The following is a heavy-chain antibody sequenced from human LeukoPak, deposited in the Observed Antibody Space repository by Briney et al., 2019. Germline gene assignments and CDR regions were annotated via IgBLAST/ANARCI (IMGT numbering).Heavy chain of an antibody. J-gene: IGHJ4*02. CDR3: ARDRSISGSYYGDFDY. CDR2: IYTSGST. V-gene: IGHV4-4*07. CDR1: GGSISSYY. D-gene: IGHD1-26*01. Sequence: SETLSLTCTVSGGSISSYYWSWIRQPAGKGLEWIGRIYTSGSTNYNPSLKSRVTISVDKSKNQFSLKLSSVTAADTAVYYWARDRSISGSYYGDFDYWGQGTLVTVSS.